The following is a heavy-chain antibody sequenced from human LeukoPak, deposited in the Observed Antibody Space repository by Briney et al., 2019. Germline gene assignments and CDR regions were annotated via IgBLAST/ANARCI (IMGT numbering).Heavy chain of an antibody. D-gene: IGHD6-19*01. CDR1: GGSVSSYY. CDR2: IYYSGTT. CDR3: ARREDSGWYRFDY. V-gene: IGHV4-59*08. Sequence: SETLSLTCTVSGGSVSSYYWSWMRQPPGKGLEWIGYIYYSGTTYYNPSLKSRVTISLDTSKNQFSLKLSSVTAADTAVYYCARREDSGWYRFDYWGQGTLVTVSS. J-gene: IGHJ4*02.